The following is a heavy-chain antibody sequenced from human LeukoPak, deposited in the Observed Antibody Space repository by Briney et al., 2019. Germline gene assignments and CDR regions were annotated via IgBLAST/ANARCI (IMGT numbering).Heavy chain of an antibody. Sequence: ASVRVSCKASGFTFTVYYIHWVRQAPGQGLEWMGWINPNNGDTNYAQKFQGRDTMTRDTSTSTAYMEMSRLRSDDTAVYYCARGLSGPYYYYYMDVWGKGTTVTVSS. D-gene: IGHD2-15*01. CDR3: ARGLSGPYYYYYMDV. CDR1: GFTFTVYY. CDR2: INPNNGDT. V-gene: IGHV1-2*02. J-gene: IGHJ6*03.